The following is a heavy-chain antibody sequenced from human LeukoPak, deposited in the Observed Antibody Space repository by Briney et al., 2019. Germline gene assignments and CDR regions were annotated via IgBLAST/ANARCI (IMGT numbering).Heavy chain of an antibody. V-gene: IGHV4-59*01. D-gene: IGHD3-16*02. CDR2: IYFSGST. CDR3: ARYVWGSYPTFEDY. Sequence: SETLSLTCTVSGGSISSYYWSWIRQPPGKGLEWIGYIYFSGSTNYNPSLKSRVTISVDTSKNQFSLKLSSVTAADTAVYYCARYVWGSYPTFEDYWGQGTLVTVSS. J-gene: IGHJ4*02. CDR1: GGSISSYY.